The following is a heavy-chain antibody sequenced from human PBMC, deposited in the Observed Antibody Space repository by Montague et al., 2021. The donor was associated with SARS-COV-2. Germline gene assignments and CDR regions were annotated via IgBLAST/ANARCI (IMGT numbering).Heavy chain of an antibody. V-gene: IGHV3-23*01. CDR3: AKDMYGSGSYSDNFDY. D-gene: IGHD3-10*01. CDR1: GFTFSSYA. CDR2: ISGSGGST. Sequence: SLRLSCAASGFTFSSYAMSWVRQAPGKGLEWVSAISGSGGSTYYADSVKGRFTISRDNSKNTLYLQMNSLRAEDTAVYYCAKDMYGSGSYSDNFDYWGQGTLVTVSS. J-gene: IGHJ4*02.